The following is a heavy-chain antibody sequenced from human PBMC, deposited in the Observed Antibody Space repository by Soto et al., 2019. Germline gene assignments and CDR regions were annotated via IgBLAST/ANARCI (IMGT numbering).Heavy chain of an antibody. CDR1: GFTFSDHS. J-gene: IGHJ4*02. V-gene: IGHV3-21*01. D-gene: IGHD5-18*01. CDR3: AAGTDTAMEQGADY. Sequence: EVQLVESGGGLDKPGGSLRLSCAASGFTFSDHSMNWVRQAPGKGFEWVSSISTTGRYIYYSDSMAGRFTISRDNAKNSLYLQINSLRGDDTAIYYCAAGTDTAMEQGADYWGQGTLVTVSS. CDR2: ISTTGRYI.